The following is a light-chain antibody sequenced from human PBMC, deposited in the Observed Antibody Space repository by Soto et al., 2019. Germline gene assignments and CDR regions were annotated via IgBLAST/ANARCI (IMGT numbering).Light chain of an antibody. Sequence: IQLTQSPSSLSASVGDRVTITCRASQGVRSYLAWFQQRPGKAPKLLIFGASTLQSGVPSRFSGSGSGTEFTLTISSLQPDDFATYYCQQYNTYPWTFGQGTKVDI. CDR2: GAS. V-gene: IGKV1-9*01. CDR3: QQYNTYPWT. CDR1: QGVRSY. J-gene: IGKJ1*01.